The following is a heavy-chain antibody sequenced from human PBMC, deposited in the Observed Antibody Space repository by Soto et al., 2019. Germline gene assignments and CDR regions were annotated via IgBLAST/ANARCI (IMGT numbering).Heavy chain of an antibody. Sequence: SETLSLTCTVSGGSISSSSYYWGWIRQPPGKGLEWIGSIYYSGSTYYNPSLKSRVTISVDTSKNQFSLKLSSVTAADTAVYYCARQRFGELLSFFNYWGQGTLVTVS. J-gene: IGHJ4*02. CDR3: ARQRFGELLSFFNY. D-gene: IGHD3-10*01. CDR2: IYYSGST. CDR1: GGSISSSSYY. V-gene: IGHV4-39*01.